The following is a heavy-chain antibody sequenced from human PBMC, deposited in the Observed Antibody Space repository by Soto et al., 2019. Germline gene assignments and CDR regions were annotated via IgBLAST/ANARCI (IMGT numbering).Heavy chain of an antibody. V-gene: IGHV4-59*01. Sequence: SETLSLTCTVSGGSISSYYWSWIRQPPGKGLEWIGYIYYSGSTNYNPSLKSRVTISVDTSKNQFSLKLSSVTAADTAVYYCARTHDSDGYSYFDYWGQGTLVTVSS. J-gene: IGHJ4*02. D-gene: IGHD3-22*01. CDR1: GGSISSYY. CDR2: IYYSGST. CDR3: ARTHDSDGYSYFDY.